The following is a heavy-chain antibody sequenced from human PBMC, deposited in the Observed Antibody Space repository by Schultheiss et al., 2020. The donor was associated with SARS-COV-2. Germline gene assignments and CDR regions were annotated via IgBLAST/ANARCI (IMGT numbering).Heavy chain of an antibody. CDR2: IYYSGST. Sequence: SQTLSLTCTVSGGSISSGGYHWSWIRQYPGKGLEWIGYIYYSGSTNYNPSLKSRVTISVDTSKNQFSLKLSSVTAADTAVYYCARDTRAYCSGGSCNWFDPWGQGTLVTVS. CDR3: ARDTRAYCSGGSCNWFDP. D-gene: IGHD2-15*01. CDR1: GGSISSGGYH. V-gene: IGHV4-61*08. J-gene: IGHJ5*02.